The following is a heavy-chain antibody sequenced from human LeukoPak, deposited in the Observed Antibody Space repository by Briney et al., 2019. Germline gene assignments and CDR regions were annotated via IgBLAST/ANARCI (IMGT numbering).Heavy chain of an antibody. D-gene: IGHD3-10*01. V-gene: IGHV1-2*02. Sequence: GASMKVSCKASGYTFTGYYMHWVRQAPGQGLEWMGWINPNSGGTNYAQKCQGRVTMTRDTSISTAYMELSRLRSDDTAVYYCARDLGAMVRGVILRSDYFDYWGQGTLVTVSS. J-gene: IGHJ4*02. CDR3: ARDLGAMVRGVILRSDYFDY. CDR2: INPNSGGT. CDR1: GYTFTGYY.